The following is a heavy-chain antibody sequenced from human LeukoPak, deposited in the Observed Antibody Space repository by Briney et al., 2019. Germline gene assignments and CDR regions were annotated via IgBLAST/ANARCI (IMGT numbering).Heavy chain of an antibody. D-gene: IGHD3-10*01. CDR3: AKHYYGSGSYYREETDY. CDR2: ISYDGSNK. V-gene: IGHV3-30*18. J-gene: IGHJ4*02. CDR1: GFTFSSYG. Sequence: GRSLRLSCAASGFTFSSYGMHWVRQAPGKGPEWVAVISYDGSNKYYADSVKGRFTISRDNSKNTLYLQMNSLRAEDTAVYYCAKHYYGSGSYYREETDYWGQGTLVTVSS.